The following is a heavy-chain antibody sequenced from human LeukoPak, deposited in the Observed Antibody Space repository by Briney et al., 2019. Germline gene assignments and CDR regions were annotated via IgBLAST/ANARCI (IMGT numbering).Heavy chain of an antibody. CDR1: DGSISSSSYY. V-gene: IGHV4-39*02. D-gene: IGHD3-3*01. Sequence: SETLPLTCTCSDGSISSSSYYGAGIRQPPGKGLEWIGSIYYSGSTYYNPSLKSRVTISVDTPNNQFSLKLSPVTPADTAVYYCAREGRENFWSGYLRYIYMAVWGKGTTVTVP. CDR2: IYYSGST. J-gene: IGHJ6*03. CDR3: AREGRENFWSGYLRYIYMAV.